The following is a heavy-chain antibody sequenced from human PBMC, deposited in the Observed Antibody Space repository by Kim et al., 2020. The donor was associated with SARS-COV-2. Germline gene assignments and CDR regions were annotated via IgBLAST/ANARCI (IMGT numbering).Heavy chain of an antibody. D-gene: IGHD2-15*01. CDR1: GGSISSYY. CDR2: IYYSGST. V-gene: IGHV4-59*01. Sequence: SETLSLTCTVSGGSISSYYWSWIRQPPGKGLEWIGYIYYSGSTNYNPSLKSRVTISVDTSKNQFALKLSSVTAADTAVYYCARRALGYCSGGSCHSAFDYCGQGTLVTVSS. J-gene: IGHJ4*02. CDR3: ARRALGYCSGGSCHSAFDY.